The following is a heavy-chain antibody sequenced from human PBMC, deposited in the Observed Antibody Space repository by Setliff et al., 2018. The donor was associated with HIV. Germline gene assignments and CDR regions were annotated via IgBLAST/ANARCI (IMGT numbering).Heavy chain of an antibody. Sequence: PSETLSLTCTVSGDSISSDFYIWIRQPPGKGLEWMGSSHYNGNTNITPSLKSRVTVSVDTSKNQFSLKLSSVTAADTAVFYCARLTTTYYYDSSAYYHPVWGQGTLVTVSS. D-gene: IGHD3-22*01. CDR1: GDSISSDF. V-gene: IGHV4-59*12. CDR2: SHYNGNT. J-gene: IGHJ4*02. CDR3: ARLTTTYYYDSSAYYHPV.